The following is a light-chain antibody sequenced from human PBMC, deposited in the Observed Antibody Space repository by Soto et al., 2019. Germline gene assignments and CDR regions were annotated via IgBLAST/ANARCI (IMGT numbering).Light chain of an antibody. Sequence: DIQMIQTPSSLSASVGDRVTIACQASHDIRNHLNWFQQKPGKAPKLLIYDASTLEAGAPSRFSGTGSGTHFTLIISCLQPEDFATYFCQHYDDLPQVTFGPGTTVDI. CDR1: HDIRNH. V-gene: IGKV1-33*01. CDR3: QHYDDLPQVT. J-gene: IGKJ3*01. CDR2: DAS.